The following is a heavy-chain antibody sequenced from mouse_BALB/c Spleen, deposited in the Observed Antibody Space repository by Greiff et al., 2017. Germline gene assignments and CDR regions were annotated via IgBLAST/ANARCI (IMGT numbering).Heavy chain of an antibody. J-gene: IGHJ4*01. CDR2: ISSGGGST. CDR1: GFAFSSYD. CDR3: ARRPSVLGYAMDY. V-gene: IGHV5-12-1*01. Sequence: EVKLVESGGGLVKPGGSLKLSCAASGFAFSSYDMSWVRQTPEKRLEWVAYISSGGGSTYYPDTVKGRFTISRDNAKNTLYLQMSSLKSEDTAMYYCARRPSVLGYAMDYWGQGTSVTVSA. D-gene: IGHD3-2*02.